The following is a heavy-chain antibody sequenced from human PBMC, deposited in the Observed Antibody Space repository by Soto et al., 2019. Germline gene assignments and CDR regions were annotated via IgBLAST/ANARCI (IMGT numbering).Heavy chain of an antibody. J-gene: IGHJ2*01. CDR2: ILPIIGTP. Sequence: QVQLVQSGAEVKKPGSSVKVSCKTSGGSFNNLAISWVRQAPGQGLEWMGGILPIIGTPNYAPNFQGGVPIPADKATSTANMELSSLRSEDTALYYCAVRTGEGLSAYWYFDLWGRGTLVTVSS. CDR3: AVRTGEGLSAYWYFDL. CDR1: GGSFNNLA. D-gene: IGHD1-1*01. V-gene: IGHV1-69*06.